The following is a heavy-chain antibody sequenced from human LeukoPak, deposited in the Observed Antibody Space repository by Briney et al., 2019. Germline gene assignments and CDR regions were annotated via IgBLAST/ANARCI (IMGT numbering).Heavy chain of an antibody. V-gene: IGHV3-11*01. J-gene: IGHJ6*02. CDR3: AREYSYGYYYYGMDV. CDR2: ISSSGSTI. Sequence: PGGSLRLSCAASGFTFSDYYMSWIRQAPGKGLEWVSYISSSGSTIYYADSVKGRFTISRDNAKNSLYLQMNSLRAEDTAVYYCAREYSYGYYYYGMDVWGQGTTDTVSS. CDR1: GFTFSDYY. D-gene: IGHD5-18*01.